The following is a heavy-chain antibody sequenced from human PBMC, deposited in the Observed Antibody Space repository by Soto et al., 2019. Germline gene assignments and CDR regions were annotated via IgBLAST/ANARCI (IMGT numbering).Heavy chain of an antibody. J-gene: IGHJ2*01. D-gene: IGHD4-17*01. CDR2: INHSGST. V-gene: IGHV4-34*01. CDR3: ACGDYEWYFDL. CDR1: GGSFSGYY. Sequence: SETLSLTCAVYGGSFSGYYWSWIRQPPGKGLEWIGEINHSGSTNYNPSLKSRVTISVDTSKNQFSLKLSSVTAADTAVYYCACGDYEWYFDLWGRGTLVTGSS.